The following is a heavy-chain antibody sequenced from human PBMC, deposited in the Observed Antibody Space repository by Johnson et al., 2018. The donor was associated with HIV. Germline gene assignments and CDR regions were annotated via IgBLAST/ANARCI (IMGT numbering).Heavy chain of an antibody. J-gene: IGHJ3*02. D-gene: IGHD2-15*01. CDR1: GFTFSSYA. Sequence: QVQLVESGGGVVQPGRSLRLSCAASGFTFSSYAMHWVRQAPGTGLEWVALVSYDGRNQYHADSVKGRFTISRDNSKNTLYLQMNSLRAEDTAVYYCARDGVVVVPGGWGAFDIWGQGTLVTVSS. CDR3: ARDGVVVVPGGWGAFDI. V-gene: IGHV3-30-3*01. CDR2: VSYDGRNQ.